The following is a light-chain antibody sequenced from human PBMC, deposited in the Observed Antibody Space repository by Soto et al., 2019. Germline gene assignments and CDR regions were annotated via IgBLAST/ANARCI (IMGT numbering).Light chain of an antibody. J-gene: IGLJ3*02. V-gene: IGLV2-8*01. CDR1: SSDVGGYNY. CDR2: EVN. Sequence: QSALTQPPSASGSPGQSVAISCTGTSSDVGGYNYVSWYQQHPGKAPKLMIYEVNKRPSGVPDRFSGSKSGTSASLAITGLQAEDEADYYCQSHDASLSGRVFGGGTKLTVL. CDR3: QSHDASLSGRV.